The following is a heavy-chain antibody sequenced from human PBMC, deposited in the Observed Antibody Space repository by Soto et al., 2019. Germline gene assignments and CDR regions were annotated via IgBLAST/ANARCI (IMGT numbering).Heavy chain of an antibody. V-gene: IGHV1-69*13. CDR3: ARDYDYVRGNYFDY. Sequence: ASVKVSCKASGGTFSSYAISWVRQAPGQGLEWMGGIIPIFGTANYAQKFQGRATITADESTSTAYMELSSLRSEDTAVYYCARDYDYVRGNYFDYWGQGTLVTVSS. CDR1: GGTFSSYA. J-gene: IGHJ4*02. CDR2: IIPIFGTA. D-gene: IGHD3-16*01.